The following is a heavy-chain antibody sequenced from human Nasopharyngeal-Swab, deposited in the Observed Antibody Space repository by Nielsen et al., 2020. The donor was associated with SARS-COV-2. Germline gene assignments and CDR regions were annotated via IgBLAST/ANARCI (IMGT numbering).Heavy chain of an antibody. CDR2: IYRGGST. J-gene: IGHJ3*02. CDR3: ARGYCTNGVCYRDAFDI. V-gene: IGHV3-53*01. D-gene: IGHD2-8*01. Sequence: GGSLRLSCAASGFTVSSNYMSWVRQAPGKGLEWVSVIYRGGSTYYADSVKGRFTISRDNSKNTLYLQMNSLRAEDTAVYYCARGYCTNGVCYRDAFDIWGQGTMVTVSS. CDR1: GFTVSSNY.